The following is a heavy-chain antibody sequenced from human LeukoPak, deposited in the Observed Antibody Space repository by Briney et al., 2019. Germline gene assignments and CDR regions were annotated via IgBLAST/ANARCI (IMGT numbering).Heavy chain of an antibody. V-gene: IGHV3-53*01. CDR3: ARSSRSLWFYYFDH. Sequence: GGSLRLSCAASGFTVSANFMSWVRQAPGKGLEWVSVIYSGGSTHYADSVKGRFTISRDDSKNTLYLQMNSVRADDTAVYYCARSSRSLWFYYFDHWGQGTLVTVSS. J-gene: IGHJ4*02. CDR1: GFTVSANF. D-gene: IGHD6-6*01. CDR2: IYSGGST.